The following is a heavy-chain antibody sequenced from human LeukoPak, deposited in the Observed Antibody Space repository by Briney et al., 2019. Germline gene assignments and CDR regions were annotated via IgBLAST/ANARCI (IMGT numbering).Heavy chain of an antibody. V-gene: IGHV3-23*01. CDR2: ITGTGGST. CDR1: GFTFSSYA. D-gene: IGHD3-22*01. J-gene: IGHJ4*02. Sequence: GGSLRLSCAASGFTFSSYAMSWVRQAPGKGLEWVSAITGTGGSTYYVASVKGRFTISRDNSKNTLYLQMNSLRAEDTAVYYCAKTPAIVVVHFDYWGQGTLVTVSS. CDR3: AKTPAIVVVHFDY.